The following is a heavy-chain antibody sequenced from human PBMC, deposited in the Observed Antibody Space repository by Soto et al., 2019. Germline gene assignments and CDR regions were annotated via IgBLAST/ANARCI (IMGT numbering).Heavy chain of an antibody. Sequence: VQLVESGGGLVQPGGSLRLSCAASGFTFSDYYMTWIRQAPGKGLEWVSYISTSGSSTYYADSVKGRFTISRDNAEDSLYLQMNSLTAEDTAVYYCARDDYFGSGSYDFDYWGQGTLVTVSS. V-gene: IGHV3-11*01. CDR1: GFTFSDYY. CDR3: ARDDYFGSGSYDFDY. D-gene: IGHD3-10*01. CDR2: ISTSGSST. J-gene: IGHJ4*02.